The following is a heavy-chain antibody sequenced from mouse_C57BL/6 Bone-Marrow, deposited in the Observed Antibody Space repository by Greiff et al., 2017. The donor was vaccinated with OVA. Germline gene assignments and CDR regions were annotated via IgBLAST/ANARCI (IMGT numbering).Heavy chain of an antibody. Sequence: VQLKESGAELVRPGASVKLSCTASGFNIKDDYMHWVKQRPEQGLEWIGWIDPENGDTEYASKFQGKATITADTSSNTAYLQLSSLTSEDTAVYYCTIYDGNPFAYWGQGTLVTVSA. CDR2: IDPENGDT. D-gene: IGHD2-1*01. J-gene: IGHJ3*01. CDR3: TIYDGNPFAY. V-gene: IGHV14-4*01. CDR1: GFNIKDDY.